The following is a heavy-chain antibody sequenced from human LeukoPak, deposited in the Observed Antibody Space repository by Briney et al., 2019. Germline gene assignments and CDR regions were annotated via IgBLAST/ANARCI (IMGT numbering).Heavy chain of an antibody. CDR1: GFTFSSYS. D-gene: IGHD2-2*01. Sequence: GGSLRLSCAASGFTFSSYSMNWVHQAPGKGLEWVSSISSSSSYIYYADSVKGRFTISRDNAKNSLYLQMNSLRAEDSAVYYCARDTMVGYCSSTSCYHWNWFDPWGQGTLVTVSS. J-gene: IGHJ5*02. V-gene: IGHV3-21*01. CDR2: ISSSSSYI. CDR3: ARDTMVGYCSSTSCYHWNWFDP.